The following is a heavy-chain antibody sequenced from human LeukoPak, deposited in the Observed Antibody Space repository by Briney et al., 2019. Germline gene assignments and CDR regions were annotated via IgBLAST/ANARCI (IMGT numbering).Heavy chain of an antibody. J-gene: IGHJ4*02. CDR1: GFTFSGYS. Sequence: GGSLRLSCAASGFTFSGYSMNWVRQAPGKGLEWVSYITSGGSTIYYADSVKGRFTISRDNSKNTVYLQMNTLRDEDTALYYCARAVGPFDYWGQGTLVTVSS. V-gene: IGHV3-48*02. CDR3: ARAVGPFDY. D-gene: IGHD3-16*01. CDR2: ITSGGSTI.